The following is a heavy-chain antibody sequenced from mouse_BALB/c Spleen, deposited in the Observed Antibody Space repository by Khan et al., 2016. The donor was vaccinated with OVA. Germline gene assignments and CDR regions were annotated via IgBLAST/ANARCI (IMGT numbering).Heavy chain of an antibody. V-gene: IGHV5-6-4*01. CDR2: ITSGGSYT. CDR1: GFTFSSYS. CDR3: TVDRNYYGSSFYFDY. Sequence: EVELVESGGGLVKPGGSLRLSCAASGFTFSSYSMSWVRQTPEKRLEWVATITSGGSYTYYPDSVQGRFTISRDNAKNTLYLQMSSLKSEDTAIYYSTVDRNYYGSSFYFDYWGQGTTRTVSS. J-gene: IGHJ2*01. D-gene: IGHD1-1*01.